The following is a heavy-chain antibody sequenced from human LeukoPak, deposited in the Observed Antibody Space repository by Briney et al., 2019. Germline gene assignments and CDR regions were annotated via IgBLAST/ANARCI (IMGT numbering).Heavy chain of an antibody. Sequence: GASVKVSCKASGGTFSSYAISWVRQAPGQGLEWMGGIIPIFGTANYAQKFQGRVTITADESTSTAYMELSSLRSEDTAVYYCARGVNYDYVWGSYRGIYYFDYWGQGTLVTVSP. D-gene: IGHD3-16*02. CDR3: ARGVNYDYVWGSYRGIYYFDY. V-gene: IGHV1-69*01. CDR1: GGTFSSYA. CDR2: IIPIFGTA. J-gene: IGHJ4*02.